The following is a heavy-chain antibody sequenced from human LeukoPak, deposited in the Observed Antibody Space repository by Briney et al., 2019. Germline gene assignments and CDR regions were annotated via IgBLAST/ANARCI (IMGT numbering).Heavy chain of an antibody. CDR3: ARDLGTILPYYFDY. D-gene: IGHD3-3*01. Sequence: GGSLRLSCAASGFTFSSYSMNWVRQAPGKGLEWVSYISSSSSTIYYADSVKGRFTISRDNAKNSLYLQMNSLRAEDTAVYYCARDLGTILPYYFDYWGQGTLATVSS. V-gene: IGHV3-48*01. CDR2: ISSSSSTI. J-gene: IGHJ4*02. CDR1: GFTFSSYS.